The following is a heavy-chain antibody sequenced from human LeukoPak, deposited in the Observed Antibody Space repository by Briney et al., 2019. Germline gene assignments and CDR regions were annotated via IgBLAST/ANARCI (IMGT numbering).Heavy chain of an antibody. CDR1: GYTFTRYG. V-gene: IGHV1-18*01. Sequence: ASVKVSCKASGYTFTRYGINWVRQAPGQGLEWMGWISGYNEKTNYAQKFQGRVTMTTDTSTSTAYMELRRLRSDDTAVCYCARDPGSFLSGSGWLNWFEPWGQGTLVTVSS. CDR2: ISGYNEKT. D-gene: IGHD6-19*01. CDR3: ARDPGSFLSGSGWLNWFEP. J-gene: IGHJ5*02.